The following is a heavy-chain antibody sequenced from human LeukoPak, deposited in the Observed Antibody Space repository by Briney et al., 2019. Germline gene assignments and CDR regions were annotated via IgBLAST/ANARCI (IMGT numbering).Heavy chain of an antibody. Sequence: PGRSLRLSCAASGFTFSSYGMHWVRQAPGKGLEWVAVIWYDGSNKYYADSVKGRFTISRDNSENTLYLQMNSLRAEDTAVYYCAKCSTYYYDSSGYYYFDYWGRGTLVTVSS. D-gene: IGHD3-22*01. J-gene: IGHJ4*02. CDR3: AKCSTYYYDSSGYYYFDY. CDR1: GFTFSSYG. V-gene: IGHV3-33*06. CDR2: IWYDGSNK.